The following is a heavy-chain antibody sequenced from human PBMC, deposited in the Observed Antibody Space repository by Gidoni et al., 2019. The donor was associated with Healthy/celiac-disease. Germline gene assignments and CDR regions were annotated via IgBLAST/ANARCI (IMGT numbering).Heavy chain of an antibody. D-gene: IGHD3-9*01. V-gene: IGHV3-30*02. CDR2: SNK. Sequence: SNKYYADSVKGRFTISRDNSKNTLYLQMNRLRAEDTAVYYCAKGRKLRYFDWLLDYWGQGTLVTVSS. J-gene: IGHJ4*02. CDR3: AKGRKLRYFDWLLDY.